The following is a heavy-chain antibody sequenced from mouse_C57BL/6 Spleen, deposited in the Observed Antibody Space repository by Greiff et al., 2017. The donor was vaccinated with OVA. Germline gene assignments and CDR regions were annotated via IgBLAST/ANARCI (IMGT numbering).Heavy chain of an antibody. J-gene: IGHJ2*01. CDR2: IYPGDGDT. V-gene: IGHV1-82*01. CDR3: ARDWDSSGLDY. CDR1: GYAFSSSW. Sequence: QVQLQQSGPELVKPGASVKISCKASGYAFSSSWMNWVKQRPGKGLGWIGRIYPGDGDTNYNGKFKGKATLTADKSSSTAYMQLSSLTSEDSAVYFCARDWDSSGLDYWGQGTTLTVSS. D-gene: IGHD3-2*02.